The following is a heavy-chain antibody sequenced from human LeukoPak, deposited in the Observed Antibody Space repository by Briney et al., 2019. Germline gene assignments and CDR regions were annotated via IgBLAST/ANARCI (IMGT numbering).Heavy chain of an antibody. CDR3: AREAADHLDY. Sequence: GASVKVSCKPSGYTFTNYNLAWVRQAPAEGLEWMGWISPYNGDTNNAPKFQGRVTLTTDTSTSTGYMELRNLRSDDTAVYYCAREAADHLDYWGQGTLVTVSS. J-gene: IGHJ4*02. CDR2: ISPYNGDT. CDR1: GYTFTNYN. V-gene: IGHV1-18*01.